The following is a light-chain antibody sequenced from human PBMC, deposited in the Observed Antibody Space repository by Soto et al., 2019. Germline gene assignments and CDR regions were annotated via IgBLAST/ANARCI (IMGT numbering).Light chain of an antibody. CDR3: SSYTSSSTLGV. J-gene: IGLJ2*01. Sequence: QSALTQPASVSGSPGQSITISCTGTSSDVGGYNYVSWYQQHPGKAPKLMIYDVSNRPSGVSNRFSGSKSGNTASLTISGLQDEEEADYYCSSYTSSSTLGVFGGGTQLTVL. CDR1: SSDVGGYNY. V-gene: IGLV2-14*01. CDR2: DVS.